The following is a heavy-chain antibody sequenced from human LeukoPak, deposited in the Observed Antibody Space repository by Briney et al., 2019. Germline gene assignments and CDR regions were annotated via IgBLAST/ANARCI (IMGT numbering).Heavy chain of an antibody. D-gene: IGHD6-6*01. CDR3: ARGRVWEYSSSSLYFDY. Sequence: PSETLSLTCAVYGGSFSGYYWSWIRQPPGKGLEWIGEINHSGSTNYNPSLKSRVTISVDTSKNQFSLKLSSVTAADTAVYYCARGRVWEYSSSSLYFDYWGQGTLVTVSS. CDR1: GGSFSGYY. V-gene: IGHV4-34*01. J-gene: IGHJ4*02. CDR2: INHSGST.